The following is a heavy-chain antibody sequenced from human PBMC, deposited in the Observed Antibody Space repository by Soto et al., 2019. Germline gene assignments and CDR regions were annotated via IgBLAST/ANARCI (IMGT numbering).Heavy chain of an antibody. CDR1: GGTFSSYA. D-gene: IGHD2-15*01. Sequence: QVQLVQSGAEVKKPGSSVKVSCKASGGTFSSYAMNWVRQAPGQGLEWVGGIIPLFRTANYAQKFQGRVTITADEPTSTAYMELSSLRSEDTAVYYCARARSLDIRASGRGWFDAWGQGTLVTVSS. J-gene: IGHJ5*02. CDR3: ARARSLDIRASGRGWFDA. CDR2: IIPLFRTA. V-gene: IGHV1-69*01.